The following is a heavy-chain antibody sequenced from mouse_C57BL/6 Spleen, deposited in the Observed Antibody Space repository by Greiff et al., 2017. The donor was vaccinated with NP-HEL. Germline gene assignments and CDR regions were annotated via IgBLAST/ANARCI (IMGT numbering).Heavy chain of an antibody. J-gene: IGHJ3*01. Sequence: VQLQESGPELVKPGASVKISCKASGYAFSSSWMNWVKQRPGKGLEWIGRIYPGDGDTNYNGKFKGKATLTADKSSSTAYMQLSSLTSEDSAVYFCARERELGPFAYWGQGTLVTVSA. CDR2: IYPGDGDT. D-gene: IGHD4-1*01. CDR1: GYAFSSSW. V-gene: IGHV1-82*01. CDR3: ARERELGPFAY.